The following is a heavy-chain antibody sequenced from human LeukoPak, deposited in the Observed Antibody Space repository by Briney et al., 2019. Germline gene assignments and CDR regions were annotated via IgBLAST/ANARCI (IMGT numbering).Heavy chain of an antibody. J-gene: IGHJ4*02. V-gene: IGHV3-15*01. CDR1: GFTFRSYA. Sequence: GGSLRLSCAASGFTFRSYAMSWARLAPGKGLEWVGRIKSKTDGGTTDYAAPVKGRFTISRDDSKNTLYLQMNSLKTEDTAVYYCTTDIPTMVREGRDYWGQGTLVTVSS. CDR2: IKSKTDGGTT. CDR3: TTDIPTMVREGRDY. D-gene: IGHD3-10*01.